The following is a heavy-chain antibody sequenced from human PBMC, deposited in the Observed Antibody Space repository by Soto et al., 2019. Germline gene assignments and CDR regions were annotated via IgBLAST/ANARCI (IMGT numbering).Heavy chain of an antibody. Sequence: SVKVSCKASGGSFGSDAITWVRQAPGQGLEWVGRIIPIFGTTNYAQNLQGRVTISADKSTLTSYMELHSLTSDDTALYYCARDRTDSGYYTNWLDPWGQGNQVTVSS. J-gene: IGHJ5*02. CDR2: IIPIFGTT. CDR1: GGSFGSDA. V-gene: IGHV1-69*06. D-gene: IGHD3-22*01. CDR3: ARDRTDSGYYTNWLDP.